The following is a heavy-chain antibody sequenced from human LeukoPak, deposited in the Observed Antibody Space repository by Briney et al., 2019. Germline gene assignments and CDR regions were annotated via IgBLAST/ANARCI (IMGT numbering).Heavy chain of an antibody. CDR1: GYSISNGYY. Sequence: SETLSLTCTVSGYSISNGYYWGWIRQPPGKGLEWIGSIYHTGSTYYNLSLKSRFTISVDTSKNQFSLNLSSVTAADTAVYYCARARYYYDSSVGPGYFDYWGQGTLVTVSS. CDR3: ARARYYYDSSVGPGYFDY. J-gene: IGHJ4*02. V-gene: IGHV4-38-2*02. D-gene: IGHD3-22*01. CDR2: IYHTGST.